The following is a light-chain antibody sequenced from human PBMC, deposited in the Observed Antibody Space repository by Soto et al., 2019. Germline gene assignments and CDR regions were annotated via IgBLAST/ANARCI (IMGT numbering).Light chain of an antibody. V-gene: IGKV1-33*01. J-gene: IGKJ2*01. CDR2: DAA. CDR1: QDINNY. CDR3: QQYENVPPYT. Sequence: DIQMTQSPSSLSASVGDRVIITCQASQDINNYLNWYQQKPGKAPKLLIYDAASLVTGVPSRFSGRGSGTDFTFPIDSLQPEDIATYYCQQYENVPPYTFGQGTKLELK.